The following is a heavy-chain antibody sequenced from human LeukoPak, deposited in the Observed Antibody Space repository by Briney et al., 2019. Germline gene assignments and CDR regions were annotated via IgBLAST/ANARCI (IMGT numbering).Heavy chain of an antibody. V-gene: IGHV3-74*01. D-gene: IGHD6-13*01. Sequence: GGSLRLSCAASGFTFSSYWMHWVRQVPGKGLVWVSCINSDGTGAWYADSVKGRFTISRDNARNALFLQMNSLRVEDTAVYYCLRDRGYSTYDCWGQGTLVTVSS. CDR3: LRDRGYSTYDC. J-gene: IGHJ4*02. CDR2: INSDGTGA. CDR1: GFTFSSYW.